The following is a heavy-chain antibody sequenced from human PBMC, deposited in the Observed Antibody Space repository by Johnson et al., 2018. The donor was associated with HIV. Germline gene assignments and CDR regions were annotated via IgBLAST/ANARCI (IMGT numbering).Heavy chain of an antibody. CDR1: GFTFSSYA. D-gene: IGHD5-18*01. V-gene: IGHV3-30*04. CDR2: ISYDGSNK. Sequence: VQLVEYGGGVVQPGRSLRLSCAASGFTFSSYAMHWVRQAPGKGLEWVAVISYDGSNKYYADSVKGRFTISRDNAMKSLYLQINSLRAEDTAVYYCARNRPVSYGYRGAFDFWGQGTMVTVSS. J-gene: IGHJ3*01. CDR3: ARNRPVSYGYRGAFDF.